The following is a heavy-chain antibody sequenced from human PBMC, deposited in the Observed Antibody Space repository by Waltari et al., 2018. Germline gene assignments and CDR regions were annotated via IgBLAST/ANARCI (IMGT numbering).Heavy chain of an antibody. CDR2: SITCLCTA. Sequence: QVQLVQSGAEVKKPGSSVKVSCKASGGTFSSSAISWVRQAPGQGLEWMGGSITCLCTANDAQKFQCRATITAHESTSTAYMELSSLISEDTAVYYCARPGGTTVTPSRWYGMDVWGQGTTVTVSS. CDR3: ARPGGTTVTPSRWYGMDV. D-gene: IGHD4-17*01. V-gene: IGHV1-69*13. J-gene: IGHJ6*02. CDR1: GGTFSSSA.